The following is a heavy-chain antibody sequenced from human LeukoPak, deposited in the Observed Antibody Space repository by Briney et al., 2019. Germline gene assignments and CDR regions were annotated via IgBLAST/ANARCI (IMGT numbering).Heavy chain of an antibody. CDR1: GGSISSYY. V-gene: IGHV4-4*07. CDR3: ARAQTFLAVAGTNWFDP. Sequence: SETLSLTCTVSGGSISSYYWSWLRQPAGKGLEWIGRIYTSGSTNYNPSLKSRVTMSVDTSKNQFSLKLSSVTAADTAVYYCARAQTFLAVAGTNWFDPWGQGTLVTVSS. J-gene: IGHJ5*02. CDR2: IYTSGST. D-gene: IGHD6-19*01.